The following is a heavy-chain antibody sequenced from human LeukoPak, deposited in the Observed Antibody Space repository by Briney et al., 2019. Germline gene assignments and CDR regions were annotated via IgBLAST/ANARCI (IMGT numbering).Heavy chain of an antibody. Sequence: GGSLRLSCAASGFTFSTYDMHWVRQATGKGLEWVSGIGTSGGTYYLGSVRGRFTISRENAKNSFFLQMNSLRAGDTAVYYCARSSGALENAFDIWGQGTTVTVSS. V-gene: IGHV3-13*01. CDR1: GFTFSTYD. D-gene: IGHD7-27*01. CDR2: IGTSGGT. J-gene: IGHJ3*02. CDR3: ARSSGALENAFDI.